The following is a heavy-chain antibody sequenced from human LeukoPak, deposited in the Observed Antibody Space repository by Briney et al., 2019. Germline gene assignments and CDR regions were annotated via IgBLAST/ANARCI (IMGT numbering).Heavy chain of an antibody. J-gene: IGHJ4*02. Sequence: PGGSLRLSCAASGFTFSSYGMHWVRQAPGKGLEWVAVISYDGSNKYYADSVKGRFTISRDNSKNTLYLRMNSLRAEDTAVYYCAKLASPGYCSGGTCLFDFWGQGTLVTVSS. D-gene: IGHD2-15*01. V-gene: IGHV3-30*18. CDR1: GFTFSSYG. CDR2: ISYDGSNK. CDR3: AKLASPGYCSGGTCLFDF.